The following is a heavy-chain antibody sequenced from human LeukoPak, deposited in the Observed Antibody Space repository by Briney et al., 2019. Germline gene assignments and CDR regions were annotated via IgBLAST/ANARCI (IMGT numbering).Heavy chain of an antibody. V-gene: IGHV1-8*01. J-gene: IGHJ5*02. CDR1: AYTFTTSD. CDR3: ARDPHYVWGSMYNWFDP. Sequence: AASVKVSCKASAYTFTTSDINWVRQATGQGLEWMGWMNPNSGNTGYAQKFQGRVTMTRNTSISTAYMELSSLRSEDTAVYYCARDPHYVWGSMYNWFDPWGQGTLVTVSS. CDR2: MNPNSGNT. D-gene: IGHD3-16*01.